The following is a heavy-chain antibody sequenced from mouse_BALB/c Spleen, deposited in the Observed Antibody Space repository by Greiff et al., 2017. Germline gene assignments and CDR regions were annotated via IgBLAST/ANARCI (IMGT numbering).Heavy chain of an antibody. CDR2: INSNGGST. Sequence: EVQRVESGGGLVKLGGSLKLSCAASGFTFSSYYMSWVRQTPEKRLELVAAINSNGGSTYYPDTVKGRFTISRDNAKNTLYLQMSSLKSEDTALYYCARHYYGYADYWGQGTSVTVSS. J-gene: IGHJ4*01. D-gene: IGHD1-2*01. CDR3: ARHYYGYADY. CDR1: GFTFSSYY. V-gene: IGHV5-6-2*01.